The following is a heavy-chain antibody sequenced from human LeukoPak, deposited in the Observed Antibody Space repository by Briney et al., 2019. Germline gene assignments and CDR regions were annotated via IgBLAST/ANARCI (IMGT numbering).Heavy chain of an antibody. CDR1: GFTFDNYA. D-gene: IGHD5-24*01. J-gene: IGHJ4*02. V-gene: IGHV3-9*01. CDR3: AKDNGYSPRFYFDY. CDR2: ISWNSVSI. Sequence: GGSLRLSCAASGFTFDNYAMHWVRQAPGKGLEWVSGISWNSVSIGYADSVKGRFTISRDNAKNSLYLQMNSLRAEDTAVYYCAKDNGYSPRFYFDYWGQGTLVTVSS.